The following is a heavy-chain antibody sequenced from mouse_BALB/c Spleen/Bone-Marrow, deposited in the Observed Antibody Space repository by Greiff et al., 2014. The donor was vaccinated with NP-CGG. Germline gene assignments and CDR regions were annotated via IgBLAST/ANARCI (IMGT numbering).Heavy chain of an antibody. CDR2: INPSNGRT. CDR1: GYTFTNYW. D-gene: IGHD1-1*01. J-gene: IGHJ1*01. CDR3: APYYYGSSYGFYWYFDV. V-gene: IGHV1S81*02. Sequence: VKLQESGAELVKPGASVKLSCKASGYTFTNYWMYWVKQRPGQGLEWIGDINPSNGRTNYNENFKTKATLTVDKSSSTAYMQLSSLTSEDSAVYYCAPYYYGSSYGFYWYFDVWGAGTTVTVSS.